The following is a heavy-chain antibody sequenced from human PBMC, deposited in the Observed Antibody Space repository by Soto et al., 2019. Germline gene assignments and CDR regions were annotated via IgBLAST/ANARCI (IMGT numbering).Heavy chain of an antibody. CDR2: IWYDGSQK. V-gene: IGHV3-33*01. Sequence: QVQLVESGGGVVQPERSLRLSCTASGLTFSSYGIHWVRQAPGKGLEWVAVIWYDGSQKYYADSVRGRFTISRDNSKNTAYLQMNSLRAEDTAVYYCEGRDDPFHIWGQGTLVTVSS. J-gene: IGHJ3*02. CDR3: EGRDDPFHI. CDR1: GLTFSSYG.